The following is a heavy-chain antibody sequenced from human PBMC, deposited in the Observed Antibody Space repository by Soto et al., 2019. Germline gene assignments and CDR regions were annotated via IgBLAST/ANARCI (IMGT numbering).Heavy chain of an antibody. J-gene: IGHJ6*02. CDR1: GFTFSSYS. Sequence: PGGSLRLSCAASGFTFSSYSMNWVRQAPGKGLEWVSYISSSSSTIYYADSVKGRFTISRDNAKNSLYLQMNSLRDEDTAVYYCARDVIHLQYYYYGMDVWGQGTTVTVSS. V-gene: IGHV3-48*02. CDR2: ISSSSSTI. CDR3: ARDVIHLQYYYYGMDV. D-gene: IGHD5-18*01.